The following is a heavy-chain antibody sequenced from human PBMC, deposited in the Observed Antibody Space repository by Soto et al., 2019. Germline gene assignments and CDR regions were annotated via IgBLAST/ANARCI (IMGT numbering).Heavy chain of an antibody. CDR3: AKVSSGWYSNFDY. Sequence: EVQLLESGGGLVQPGGSLRLSCAASGFTFSSYAMSWVRQAPGKGLEWVSAISGSGGSTYYADSVKGRFTISRDNSKNTLYLQMNSLRDEDTAVYYCAKVSSGWYSNFDYWGQGTLVTVSS. CDR2: ISGSGGST. CDR1: GFTFSSYA. D-gene: IGHD6-19*01. V-gene: IGHV3-23*01. J-gene: IGHJ4*02.